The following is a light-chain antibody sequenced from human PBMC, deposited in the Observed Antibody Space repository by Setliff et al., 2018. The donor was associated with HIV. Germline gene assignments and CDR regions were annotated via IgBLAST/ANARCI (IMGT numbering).Light chain of an antibody. V-gene: IGLV1-40*01. CDR2: GNN. Sequence: TPGQRVTISCTGSSSNFGAGYDVHWYQQLPGTAPKLLISGNNNRPSGVPDRFSGSKSGTSASLAITGLQAEDEADYYCQSYDSSLSAYVFGTGTKVTVL. CDR3: QSYDSSLSAYV. CDR1: SSNFGAGYD. J-gene: IGLJ1*01.